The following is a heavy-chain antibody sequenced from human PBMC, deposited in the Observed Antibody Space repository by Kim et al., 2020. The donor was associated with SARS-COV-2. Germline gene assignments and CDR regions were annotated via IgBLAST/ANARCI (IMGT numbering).Heavy chain of an antibody. D-gene: IGHD5-12*01. V-gene: IGHV1-2*02. J-gene: IGHJ6*02. CDR3: ARVGGYDWSPKPYYYGMDV. Sequence: ASVKVSCKASGYTFTGYYMHWVRQAPGQGLEWMGWINPNSGGTNYAQKFQGRVTMTRDTSISTAYMELSRLRSDDTAVYYCARVGGYDWSPKPYYYGMDVWGQGTTVTVSS. CDR2: INPNSGGT. CDR1: GYTFTGYY.